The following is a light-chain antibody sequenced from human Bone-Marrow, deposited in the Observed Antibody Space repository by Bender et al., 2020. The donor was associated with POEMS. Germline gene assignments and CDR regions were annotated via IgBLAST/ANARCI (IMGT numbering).Light chain of an antibody. J-gene: IGLJ1*01. Sequence: QSALTQPASVSGSPGQSITISCTGTSSDIGTYNLVSWYQQHPGKAPKLMIYEVTQRPSGVPDRFSGSKSGNTASLTISGLQSEDEADYYCATWDDSLNGYDFRARTEITVL. V-gene: IGLV2-14*02. CDR1: SSDIGTYNL. CDR3: ATWDDSLNGYD. CDR2: EVT.